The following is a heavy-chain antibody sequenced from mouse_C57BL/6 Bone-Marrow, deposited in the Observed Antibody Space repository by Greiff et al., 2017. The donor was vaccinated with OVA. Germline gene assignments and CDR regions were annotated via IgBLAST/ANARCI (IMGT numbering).Heavy chain of an antibody. V-gene: IGHV1-64*01. CDR2: IHPNSGST. D-gene: IGHD4-1*01. CDR1: GYTFTSYW. J-gene: IGHJ1*03. CDR3: ARRELWYFDV. Sequence: QVQLQQPGAELVKPGVSVKLSCKASGYTFTSYWMHWVKQRPGQGLEWIGMIHPNSGSTNYNEKFKSKATLTVDKSSSTAYMQLSSLTSEDSAVYYCARRELWYFDVWGTGTTVTVSS.